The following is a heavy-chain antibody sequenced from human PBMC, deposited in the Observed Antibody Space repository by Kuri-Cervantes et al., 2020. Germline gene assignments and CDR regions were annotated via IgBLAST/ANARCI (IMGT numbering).Heavy chain of an antibody. D-gene: IGHD1-26*01. J-gene: IGHJ2*01. CDR3: AKPLVGATKPNWYFDL. CDR1: GFTFDDYA. Sequence: GGSLRLSCAASGFTFDDYAMHWVRQAPGKGLEWVSGISWNSGSIGYADSVKGRFTISRDNAKNSLYLQMNSLRAEDTAVYYCAKPLVGATKPNWYFDLWGRGTLVTVSS. CDR2: ISWNSGSI. V-gene: IGHV3-9*01.